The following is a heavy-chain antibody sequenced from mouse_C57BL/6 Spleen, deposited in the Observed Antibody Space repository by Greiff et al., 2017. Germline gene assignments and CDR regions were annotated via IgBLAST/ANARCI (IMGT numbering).Heavy chain of an antibody. V-gene: IGHV1-82*01. Sequence: VQLQQSGPELVKPGASVKISCKASGYAFSSSWMNWVKQRPGKGLEWIGRIYPGDGDTNYNGKFKGKATLTADKSSSTAYMQLISLTSEDSAVYFCARLITTVVVDYWGQGTTLTVSS. D-gene: IGHD1-1*01. CDR2: IYPGDGDT. J-gene: IGHJ2*01. CDR3: ARLITTVVVDY. CDR1: GYAFSSSW.